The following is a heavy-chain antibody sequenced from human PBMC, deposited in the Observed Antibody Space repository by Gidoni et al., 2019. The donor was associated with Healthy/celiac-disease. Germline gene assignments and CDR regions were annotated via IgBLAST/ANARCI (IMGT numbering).Heavy chain of an antibody. CDR3: ARVWDSGSYDVNDY. Sequence: QVQLVESGGGVVQPGRSLRLSCAASGFTFSSYAMHWVRQAPGKGLEWVAVISYDGSNKYYADSGKGRFTISRDNSKNTLYLQMNSLRAEDTAVYYCARVWDSGSYDVNDYWGQGTLVTVSS. CDR2: ISYDGSNK. D-gene: IGHD1-26*01. J-gene: IGHJ4*02. CDR1: GFTFSSYA. V-gene: IGHV3-30-3*01.